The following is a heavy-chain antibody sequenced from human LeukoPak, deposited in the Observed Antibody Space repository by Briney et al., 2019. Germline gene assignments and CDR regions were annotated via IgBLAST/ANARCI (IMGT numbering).Heavy chain of an antibody. D-gene: IGHD2-15*01. J-gene: IGHJ6*02. CDR1: GFTFSNYG. V-gene: IGHV3-23*01. CDR3: AKVDCSGGSCYGFSYFYYGMDV. Sequence: GGSLRLSCAASGFTFSNYGMSWARQAPGKGLEWVSVVSVVGDTTYYADSVKGRFTISRDNSKNTVFLQMNSLRAEDTAVYYCAKVDCSGGSCYGFSYFYYGMDVWGQGTTVTVSS. CDR2: VSVVGDTT.